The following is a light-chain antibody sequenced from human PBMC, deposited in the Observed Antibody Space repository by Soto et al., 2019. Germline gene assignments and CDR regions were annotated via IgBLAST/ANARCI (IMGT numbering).Light chain of an antibody. CDR3: AAWDDSLRALV. Sequence: QSVLTQPPSTSGTPGQRVTISCSGSSSNIGSNYVYWYQQLPGTAPKLLIYRNNQRPSGVPDRFSGSKSGTSASLAISGLRSEDEADYFCAAWDDSLRALVFGGGTKLIVL. V-gene: IGLV1-47*01. CDR1: SSNIGSNY. J-gene: IGLJ2*01. CDR2: RNN.